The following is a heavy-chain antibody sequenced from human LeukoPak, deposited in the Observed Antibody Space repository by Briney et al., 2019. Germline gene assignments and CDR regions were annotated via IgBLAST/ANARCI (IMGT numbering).Heavy chain of an antibody. Sequence: PSETPSLTCTVSGGSISSYYWSWIRQPPGKGLEWIGYIYYSGSTNYNPSLKSRVTISVDTPKNQFSLKLSSVTAADTAVYYCARFITMVRGVIMDVADYWGQGTLVTVSS. V-gene: IGHV4-59*01. CDR2: IYYSGST. CDR3: ARFITMVRGVIMDVADY. D-gene: IGHD3-10*01. CDR1: GGSISSYY. J-gene: IGHJ4*02.